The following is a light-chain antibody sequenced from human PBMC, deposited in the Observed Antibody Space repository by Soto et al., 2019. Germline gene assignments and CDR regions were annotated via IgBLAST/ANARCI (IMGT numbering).Light chain of an antibody. CDR1: SSDVGKYHR. J-gene: IGLJ1*01. V-gene: IGLV2-18*02. CDR3: SSYINSRRYF. Sequence: SALSHLRTECGSPWQSVNFSYTGTSSDVGKYHRVSWYPQFPGTAPKLIIYEVTNRPSGVPARFSGSKSGNTASLTISGLQVEDEADYSCSSYINSRRYFFGTGTKVTVL. CDR2: EVT.